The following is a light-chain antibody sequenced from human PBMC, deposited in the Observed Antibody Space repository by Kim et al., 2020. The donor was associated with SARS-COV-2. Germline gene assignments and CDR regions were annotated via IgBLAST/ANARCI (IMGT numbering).Light chain of an antibody. CDR2: KAS. J-gene: IGKJ1*01. V-gene: IGKV1-5*03. CDR1: QSVSSW. Sequence: SASVGDRVTITCRASQSVSSWLAWYQQKPGKAPKLLIYKASSLESGVPSRFSGSGSGTEFTLTISSLQPDDFAIYYCQQYYRSWTFGQGTKVDIK. CDR3: QQYYRSWT.